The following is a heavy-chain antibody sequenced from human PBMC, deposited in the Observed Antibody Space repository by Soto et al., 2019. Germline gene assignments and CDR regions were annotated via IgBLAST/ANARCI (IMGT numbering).Heavy chain of an antibody. J-gene: IGHJ1*01. CDR3: ARVSQSFIEYFQY. CDR2: ISSSGSTI. D-gene: IGHD3-16*02. V-gene: IGHV3-11*04. CDR1: GYTFTGYY. Sequence: SLKVSCKASGYTFTGYYMIWVRQAPGKGLEWVSYISSSGSTIYYADSVKGRFTISRDNAKNSLYLQMNSLRAEDTAVYNCARVSQSFIEYFQYWGKGTLVTVSS.